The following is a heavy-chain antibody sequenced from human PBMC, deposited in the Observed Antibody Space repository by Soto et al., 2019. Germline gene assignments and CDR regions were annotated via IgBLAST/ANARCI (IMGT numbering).Heavy chain of an antibody. CDR3: ARIRHSSWFQSHSDS. J-gene: IGHJ5*01. V-gene: IGHV4-39*01. Sequence: QLPLQESGPGLVKPSETLSLTCTVSGGSIASTTYYWGWIRQPPGKGLEWIGSVYYSGSTFYNPSLKSRVTLSVDTSKNQFSLNLKSVTAADTAVYYCARIRHSSWFQSHSDSWGQGALVTVSS. CDR1: GGSIASTTYY. CDR2: VYYSGST. D-gene: IGHD6-13*01.